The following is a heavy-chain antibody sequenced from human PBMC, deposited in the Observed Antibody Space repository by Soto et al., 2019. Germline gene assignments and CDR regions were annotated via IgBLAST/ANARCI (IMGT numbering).Heavy chain of an antibody. CDR2: ISYDGSNK. Sequence: ESGGGVVQPGRSLRLSCAASGFTFSSYSMQWVRQAPGKGLEWVAVISYDGSNKYYADSVKGRFTISRDNSKNTLYLQMNSLRAEDTAVYYCAKAGIAAAGGDAFDIWGQGTMVTVSS. CDR1: GFTFSSYS. D-gene: IGHD6-13*01. V-gene: IGHV3-30*18. CDR3: AKAGIAAAGGDAFDI. J-gene: IGHJ3*02.